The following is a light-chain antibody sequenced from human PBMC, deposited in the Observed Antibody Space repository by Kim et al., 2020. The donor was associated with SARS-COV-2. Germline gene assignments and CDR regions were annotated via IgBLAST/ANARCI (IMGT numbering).Light chain of an antibody. CDR2: DVT. CDR3: SSYTLTSTWV. CDR1: YSDIVSFAY. Sequence: GLSITISCTGSYSDIVSFAYVSWYQQYPGKAPRLIIHDVTERPSGISNRFSGSRSGNTASLTISGLQAEDEADYHCSSYTLTSTWVFGGGTKSPS. V-gene: IGLV2-14*03. J-gene: IGLJ3*02.